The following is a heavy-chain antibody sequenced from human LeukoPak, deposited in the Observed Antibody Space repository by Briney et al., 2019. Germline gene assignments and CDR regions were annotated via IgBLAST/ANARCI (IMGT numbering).Heavy chain of an antibody. CDR1: GGSFSSSDYY. D-gene: IGHD1-14*01. J-gene: IGHJ3*02. V-gene: IGHV4-39*01. CDR2: IYYSGTT. Sequence: KPTETLSLTCTVSGGSFSSSDYYWGWIRQPPVKGLEWIGSIYYSGTTYYNPSLKSRVTISVDTSKKQFSLKLRSVTAADTAVYYCARHEWGITNAFDIWGQGTMVTVSS. CDR3: ARHEWGITNAFDI.